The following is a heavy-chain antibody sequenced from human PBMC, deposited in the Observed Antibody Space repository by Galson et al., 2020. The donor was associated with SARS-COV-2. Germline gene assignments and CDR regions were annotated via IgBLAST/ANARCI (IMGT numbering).Heavy chain of an antibody. CDR3: ARGTLYYDILTGYYPPGSNYYYGMDV. Sequence: GGSLRLSCAASGFTCSSYWMHWVRQAPGKGLVWVSRINSDGSSTSYADSVKGRFTISRDNAKNTLYLQMNSLRAEDTAVYYCARGTLYYDILTGYYPPGSNYYYGMDVWGQGTTVTVSS. D-gene: IGHD3-9*01. CDR1: GFTCSSYW. CDR2: INSDGSST. V-gene: IGHV3-74*01. J-gene: IGHJ6*02.